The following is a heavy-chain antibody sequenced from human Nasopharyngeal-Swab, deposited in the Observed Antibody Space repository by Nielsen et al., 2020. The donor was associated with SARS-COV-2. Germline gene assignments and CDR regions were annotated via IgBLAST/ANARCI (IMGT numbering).Heavy chain of an antibody. CDR1: RGTFRSYA. CDR3: ASGITGAAFDI. J-gene: IGHJ3*02. Sequence: SSVTVSCKASRGTFRSYALSWVRQAPGQGLEWMGRIIPILGIANYAQKFQGRVTITADKSTSTAYMELSRLRSEDTAVYYCASGITGAAFDIWGQGTMVTVSS. CDR2: IIPILGIA. V-gene: IGHV1-69*04. D-gene: IGHD1-14*01.